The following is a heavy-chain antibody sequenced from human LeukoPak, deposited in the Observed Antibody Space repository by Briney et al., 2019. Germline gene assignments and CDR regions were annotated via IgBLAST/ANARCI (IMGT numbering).Heavy chain of an antibody. D-gene: IGHD3-22*01. CDR2: ISWNSGSI. CDR3: AKDISPTGLYYFDY. J-gene: IGHJ4*02. V-gene: IGHV3-9*01. CDR1: GFTFSSFA. Sequence: PGGSLRLSCAASGFTFSSFAMTWVRQAPGKGLEWVSVISWNSGSIGYADSVKGRFTISRDNAKNSLYLQMNSLRAEDTALYYCAKDISPTGLYYFDYWGQGTLVTVSS.